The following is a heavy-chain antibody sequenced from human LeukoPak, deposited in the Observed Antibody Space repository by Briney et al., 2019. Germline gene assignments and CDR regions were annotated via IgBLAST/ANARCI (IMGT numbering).Heavy chain of an antibody. CDR3: ARDHYGGNSFDY. J-gene: IGHJ4*02. CDR1: GFTFSSYA. D-gene: IGHD4-23*01. CDR2: ISGSGGST. V-gene: IGHV3-23*01. Sequence: SGGSLRLSCAASGFTFSSYAMSWVRQAPGKGLEWVSAISGSGGSTYYADSVKGRFTISRDNSKNTLYLQMNSLRAEDTAVYYCARDHYGGNSFDYWGQGTLVTVSS.